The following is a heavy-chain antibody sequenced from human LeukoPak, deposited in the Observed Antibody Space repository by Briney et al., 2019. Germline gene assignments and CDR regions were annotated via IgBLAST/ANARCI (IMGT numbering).Heavy chain of an antibody. CDR3: ASVLLRKGVLRFLEWSNAYDY. J-gene: IGHJ4*02. CDR2: ISSSSSYI. CDR1: GFTFSSYS. D-gene: IGHD3-3*01. V-gene: IGHV3-21*01. Sequence: GGSLRLSCAPSGFTFSSYSMNWVRQAPGKGLEWVSSISSSSSYIYYADSMTGRFTISRDNAKNSLYQQMNSLRAEDTAVYYCASVLLRKGVLRFLEWSNAYDYWGQGTLVTVSS.